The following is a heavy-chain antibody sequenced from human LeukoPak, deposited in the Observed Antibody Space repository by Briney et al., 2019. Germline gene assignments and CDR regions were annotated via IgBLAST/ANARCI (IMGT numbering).Heavy chain of an antibody. CDR1: GGSITTNY. CDR2: LSHSGTS. J-gene: IGHJ2*01. Sequence: SETLSLTCTVSGGSITTNYWSWIRQPPGKGLEWIGFLSHSGTSNDNPSLKSRVTITLDTSKNQFSLKLSSVTAADTAMYFCARMQGPRYFDLWGRGTLVTVSS. CDR3: ARMQGPRYFDL. V-gene: IGHV4-59*08.